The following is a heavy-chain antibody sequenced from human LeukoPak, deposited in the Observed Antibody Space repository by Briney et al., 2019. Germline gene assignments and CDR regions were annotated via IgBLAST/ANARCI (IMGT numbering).Heavy chain of an antibody. CDR2: VSGIDGNT. CDR1: GYKFTDYG. CDR3: ARPGSDRARGWGYFDS. V-gene: IGHV1-18*01. J-gene: IGHJ4*02. D-gene: IGHD3-10*01. Sequence: ASVKVSCKASGYKFTDYGVNWVRQAPGQGLEWMGWVSGIDGNTKYARNLQGRVTMTRDTSTSTAFMELRSLTSDDTAIYYCARPGSDRARGWGYFDSWGKGTLVTVFS.